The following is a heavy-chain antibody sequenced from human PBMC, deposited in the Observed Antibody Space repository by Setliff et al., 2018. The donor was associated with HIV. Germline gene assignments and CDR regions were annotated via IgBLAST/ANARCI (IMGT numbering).Heavy chain of an antibody. CDR3: AREIGDYYDSSGYYPPTDYYYGMDV. V-gene: IGHV1-69*10. Sequence: SVKVSCKVSGDTFRNYAINWVRLAPGQGLEWMGEIMALLQRTQYAQKLQGRVTMTADTSKSTAYMELRCLISDDTAVYYCAREIGDYYDSSGYYPPTDYYYGMDVWGQGTTVTVSS. J-gene: IGHJ6*02. CDR1: GDTFRNYA. D-gene: IGHD3-22*01. CDR2: IMALLQRT.